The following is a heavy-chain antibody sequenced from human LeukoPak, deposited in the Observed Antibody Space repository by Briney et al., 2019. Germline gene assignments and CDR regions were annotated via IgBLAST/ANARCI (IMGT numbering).Heavy chain of an antibody. CDR1: GFTFSSYS. CDR2: ISSSSSYI. V-gene: IGHV3-21*01. D-gene: IGHD2-2*01. J-gene: IGHJ4*02. CDR3: ARARYCSSTSCRNHFDY. Sequence: GGSLRLSCAASGFTFSSYSMNWVRQAPGKGLEWVSSISSSSSYIYYADSVKGRFTISRDNAKNSLYLQMNSLRAEDTAVYYCARARYCSSTSCRNHFDYWGQGTLVTVSS.